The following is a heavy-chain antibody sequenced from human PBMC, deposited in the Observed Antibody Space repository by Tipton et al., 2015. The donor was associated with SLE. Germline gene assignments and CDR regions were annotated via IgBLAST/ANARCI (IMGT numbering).Heavy chain of an antibody. J-gene: IGHJ4*02. V-gene: IGHV5-51*03. CDR1: GYSFTSYW. CDR3: ARYGGFFDNIDCFAAYCDL. CDR2: IHPSDSET. Sequence: QLVQSGAEVKKPGESLKISCKGSGYSFTSYWIGWVRQMPGKGLEWMGIIHPSDSETRYSPSFQGQVTMSAHRSISTAYLQWSSLKASDSAMYYCARYGGFFDNIDCFAAYCDLWGQGTLVSVSS. D-gene: IGHD2-21*02.